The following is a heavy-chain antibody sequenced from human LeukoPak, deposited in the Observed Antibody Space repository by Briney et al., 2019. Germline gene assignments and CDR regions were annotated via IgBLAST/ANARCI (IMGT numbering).Heavy chain of an antibody. CDR1: GGSFSGYY. V-gene: IGHV4-34*01. D-gene: IGHD3-22*01. CDR2: INHSGST. CDR3: ARRRTYYYDSSGYYVTFFDY. J-gene: IGHJ4*02. Sequence: SETLSLTRAVYGGSFSGYYWSWIRQPPGKGLEWIGEINHSGSTNYNPSLKSRVTISVDTSKNQFSLKLSSVTAADTAVYYCARRRTYYYDSSGYYVTFFDYWGQGTLVTVSS.